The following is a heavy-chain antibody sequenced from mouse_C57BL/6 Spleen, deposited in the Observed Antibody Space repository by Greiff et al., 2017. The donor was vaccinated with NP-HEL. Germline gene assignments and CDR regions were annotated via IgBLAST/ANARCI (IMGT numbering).Heavy chain of an antibody. CDR3: ARRLYYGSSYGAMDY. J-gene: IGHJ4*01. D-gene: IGHD1-1*01. CDR2: INPSSGYT. Sequence: QVQLQQSGAELARPGASVKMSCKASGYTFTSYTMHWVKQRPGQGLEWIGYINPSSGYTKYNQKFKDQATLTADKSSSTAYMQLSSLTSEDSAVYYCARRLYYGSSYGAMDYWGQGTSVTVSS. V-gene: IGHV1-4*01. CDR1: GYTFTSYT.